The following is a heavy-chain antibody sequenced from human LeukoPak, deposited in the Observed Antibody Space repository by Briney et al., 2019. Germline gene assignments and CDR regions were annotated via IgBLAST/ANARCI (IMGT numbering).Heavy chain of an antibody. CDR1: GYSISSGYY. CDR3: ARVREEGYYYYMDV. Sequence: SETLSLTCTVSGYSISSGYYWGWIRQPPGKGLEWIGSIYHSGSTYYNPSLKSRVTISVDTSKNQFSLKLSSVTAADTAVYYCARVREEGYYYYMDVWGKGTTVTVSS. J-gene: IGHJ6*03. CDR2: IYHSGST. V-gene: IGHV4-38-2*02.